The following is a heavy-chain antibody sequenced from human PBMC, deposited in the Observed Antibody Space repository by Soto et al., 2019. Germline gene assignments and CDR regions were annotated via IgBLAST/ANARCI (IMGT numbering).Heavy chain of an antibody. CDR1: GFTVSSYE. CDR3: ARETGTTAGMDV. J-gene: IGHJ6*02. D-gene: IGHD1-7*01. Sequence: PGGSLRLSCAASGFTVSSYEMNWVRQAPGKGLEWVSYISSSGSTIYYADSVKGRFTISRDNAKNSLYLQMNSLRAEDTAVYYCARETGTTAGMDVWGQGTTVTVSS. V-gene: IGHV3-48*03. CDR2: ISSSGSTI.